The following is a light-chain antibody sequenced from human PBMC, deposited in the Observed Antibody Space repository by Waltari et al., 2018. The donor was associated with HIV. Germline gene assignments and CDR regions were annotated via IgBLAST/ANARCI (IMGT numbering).Light chain of an antibody. Sequence: EIVLTQSPATLSVSPGERASLSCTSSHNIDNNLAWYQQKPGQAPRLVIYGPSTRATGIPARFSVSWSGREFTLTISSLQSENFAFYYCYPQHGWPRTFGRGTKVEVK. V-gene: IGKV3-15*01. J-gene: IGKJ1*01. CDR3: YPQHGWPRT. CDR1: HNIDNN. CDR2: GPS.